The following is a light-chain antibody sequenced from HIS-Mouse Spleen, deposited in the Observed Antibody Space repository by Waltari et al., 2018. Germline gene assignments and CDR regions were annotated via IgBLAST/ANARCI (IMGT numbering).Light chain of an antibody. V-gene: IGLV1-47*01. CDR1: SPHIGSNY. CDR3: AAWDDSLSGWV. J-gene: IGLJ3*02. Sequence: QSVLTQPPSASGTPGQRVTISCSGSSPHIGSNYVYWYPHLPGTAPKLLIYRNNQRPSGVPDRFSGSKSGTSASLAISGLRSEDEADYYCAAWDDSLSGWVFGGGTKLTVL. CDR2: RNN.